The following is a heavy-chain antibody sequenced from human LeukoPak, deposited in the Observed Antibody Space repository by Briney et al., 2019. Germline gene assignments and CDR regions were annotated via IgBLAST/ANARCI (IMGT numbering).Heavy chain of an antibody. Sequence: KSSETLSLTCTVSGGSISSYYWSWIRQPPGKGLEWIGYIYYSGSTNYNPSLKSRVTISVDTSKNQFSLKLSSVTAADTAVYYCARGSFKYYDYVWGSYRPPHFDYWGQGTLVTVSS. V-gene: IGHV4-59*01. CDR1: GGSISSYY. J-gene: IGHJ4*02. CDR3: ARGSFKYYDYVWGSYRPPHFDY. D-gene: IGHD3-16*02. CDR2: IYYSGST.